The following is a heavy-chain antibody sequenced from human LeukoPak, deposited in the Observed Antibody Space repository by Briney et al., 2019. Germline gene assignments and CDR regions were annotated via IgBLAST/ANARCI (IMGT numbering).Heavy chain of an antibody. J-gene: IGHJ6*03. CDR1: GFTFSSYA. CDR2: ISGSGAST. D-gene: IGHD4-17*01. Sequence: GGSLRLSCAASGFTFSSYAMNWGRQAPGKGLEWVSGISGSGASTYYADSVKGRVTISRDNPKNTLYPQMNSLRAEETAVYYCAKNVKYGDYYYYYMDVWGKGTTVTVSS. V-gene: IGHV3-23*01. CDR3: AKNVKYGDYYYYYMDV.